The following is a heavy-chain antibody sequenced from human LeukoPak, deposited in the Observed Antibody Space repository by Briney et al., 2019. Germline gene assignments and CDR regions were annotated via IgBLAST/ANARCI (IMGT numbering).Heavy chain of an antibody. J-gene: IGHJ4*02. CDR3: AGISYSGTWPVGY. CDR2: INSDGRTT. CDR1: GFTFSSYW. V-gene: IGHV3-74*01. D-gene: IGHD6-25*01. Sequence: GGSLRLSCAASGFTFSSYWMHWVRQAPGKGLVWVSRINSDGRTTTYADSVRGRFTISRDNSNNTLYLQMNTLTAEDTAVYYCAGISYSGTWPVGYWGQGALVTVTA.